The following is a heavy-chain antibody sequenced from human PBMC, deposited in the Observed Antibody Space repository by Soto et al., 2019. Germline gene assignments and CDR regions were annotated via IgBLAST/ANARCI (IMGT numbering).Heavy chain of an antibody. D-gene: IGHD1-1*01. CDR2: SSNSGSFT. Sequence: GGSLRLSCTASGFTLSYHYMSWIRQAPGKGLEWIGYSSNSGSFTRYADSVKGRFSISRDNAKNSLYLQINSLRGDDTAIYYCVKSGDNYNALDYWGQGTPVTVSS. J-gene: IGHJ4*02. CDR1: GFTLSYHY. V-gene: IGHV3-11*06. CDR3: VKSGDNYNALDY.